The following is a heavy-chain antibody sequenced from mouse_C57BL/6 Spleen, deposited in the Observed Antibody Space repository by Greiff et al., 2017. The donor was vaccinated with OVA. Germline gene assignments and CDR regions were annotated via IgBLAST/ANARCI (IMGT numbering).Heavy chain of an antibody. CDR3: ARGDYDYGRGYFDV. Sequence: QVQLQQSGAELARPGASVKLSCKASGYTFTSYGISWVKQRTGQGLEWIGEIYPRSGNTYYNEKFKGKATLTADKSSSTAYMELRSLTSEDSAVYFCARGDYDYGRGYFDVWGTGTTVTVSS. V-gene: IGHV1-81*01. CDR2: IYPRSGNT. CDR1: GYTFTSYG. J-gene: IGHJ1*03. D-gene: IGHD2-4*01.